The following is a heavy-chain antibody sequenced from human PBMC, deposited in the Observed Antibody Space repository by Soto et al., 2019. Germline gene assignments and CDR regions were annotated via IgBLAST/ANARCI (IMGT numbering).Heavy chain of an antibody. CDR1: GGTFSSYA. V-gene: IGHV1-69*06. J-gene: IGHJ6*02. Sequence: SVKVSCKASGGTFSSYAISWVREAPGQGLEWMGGIIPIFGTANYAQKFQGRVTITADKSTSTAYMELSSLRSEDTAVYYCARGTSSLYSSGWYNYYYYGMDVCGQGTTFTVSS. D-gene: IGHD6-19*01. CDR2: IIPIFGTA. CDR3: ARGTSSLYSSGWYNYYYYGMDV.